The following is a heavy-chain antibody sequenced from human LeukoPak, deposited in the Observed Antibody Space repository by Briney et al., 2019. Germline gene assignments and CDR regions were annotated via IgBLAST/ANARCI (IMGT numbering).Heavy chain of an antibody. CDR3: ASLGVGATTGGWFDP. CDR2: IYPGDSDT. V-gene: IGHV5-51*01. Sequence: GESLKISCKGSGYSFTSYWIGWVRQLPGKGLEWMGIIYPGDSDTRYSPSFQGQVTISADKSISTAYLQWSSLKASDTAMYYCASLGVGATTGGWFDPWGQGTLVTVSS. D-gene: IGHD1-26*01. CDR1: GYSFTSYW. J-gene: IGHJ5*02.